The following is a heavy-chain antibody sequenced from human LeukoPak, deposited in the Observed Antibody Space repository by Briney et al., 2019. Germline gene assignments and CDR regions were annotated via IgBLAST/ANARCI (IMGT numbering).Heavy chain of an antibody. J-gene: IGHJ5*02. V-gene: IGHV1-2*02. Sequence: ASVKVSCKASGYTFTGYYMHWVRQAPGQGPEWMGWINPNSGGTNYAQKFQGRVTMTRDTSISTAYMELSRPRSDDTAVYYCARRRITMVRGVIIGAPFDPWGQGTLVTVSS. D-gene: IGHD3-10*01. CDR1: GYTFTGYY. CDR3: ARRRITMVRGVIIGAPFDP. CDR2: INPNSGGT.